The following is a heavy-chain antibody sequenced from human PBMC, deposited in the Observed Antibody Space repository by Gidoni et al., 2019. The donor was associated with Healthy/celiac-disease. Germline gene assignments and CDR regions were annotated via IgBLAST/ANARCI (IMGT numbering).Heavy chain of an antibody. V-gene: IGHV3-9*01. D-gene: IGHD3-22*01. J-gene: IGHJ4*02. CDR3: AKESSGYYYG. CDR1: VFTFDASA. CDR2: SSWNSGSI. Sequence: EVQLVASGGGLVQPGRSLRLSCAASVFTFDASAMHWARQAPGKGLEWVSGSSWNSGSIGYADSVKGRFTISRDNAKNSLYLQMNSLRAEDTALYYCAKESSGYYYGWGQGTLVTVSS.